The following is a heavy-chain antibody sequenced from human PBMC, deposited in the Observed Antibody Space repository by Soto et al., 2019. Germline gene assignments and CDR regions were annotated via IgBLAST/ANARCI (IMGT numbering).Heavy chain of an antibody. V-gene: IGHV3-33*01. CDR1: GFTFSSYG. CDR3: AREGGVRLRFLEWLPYYYGMDV. CDR2: IWYDGSNK. J-gene: IGHJ6*02. D-gene: IGHD3-3*01. Sequence: GGSLRLSCAASGFTFSSYGMHWVRQAPGKGLEWVAVIWYDGSNKYYADSVKGRFTISRDNSKNTLYLQMNSLRAEDTAVYYCAREGGVRLRFLEWLPYYYGMDVWGQGTTVTVSS.